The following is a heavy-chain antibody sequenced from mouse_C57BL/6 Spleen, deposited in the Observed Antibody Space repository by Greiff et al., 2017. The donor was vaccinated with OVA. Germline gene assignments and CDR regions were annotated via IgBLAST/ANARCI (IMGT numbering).Heavy chain of an antibody. CDR3: AREGYSNCLDY. D-gene: IGHD2-5*01. Sequence: QVQLQQPGAELVRPGTSVKLSCTASGYTFTSYWMPWVKQRPGQGLEWIGAIDPSDSYTHYTDNFKGTATLTVDTSSSTAYMQLSSLTSEDAAVYCGAREGYSNCLDYWGQGTTLTVSA. CDR2: IDPSDSYT. CDR1: GYTFTSYW. J-gene: IGHJ2*01. V-gene: IGHV1-59*01.